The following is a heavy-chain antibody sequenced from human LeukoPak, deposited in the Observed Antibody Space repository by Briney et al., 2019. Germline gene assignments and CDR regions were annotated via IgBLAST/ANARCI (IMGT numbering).Heavy chain of an antibody. CDR2: IIPIFATA. CDR1: GGTFSSYA. Sequence: SVKVSCKASGGTFSSYAISWVRQAPGQGLEWMGGIIPIFATAKYAQEFQGRVTISTDESTTTAYMELSSLRSEDTAVYYCARGRDWFDPWGQGTLVTVSS. CDR3: ARGRDWFDP. V-gene: IGHV1-69*05. J-gene: IGHJ5*02.